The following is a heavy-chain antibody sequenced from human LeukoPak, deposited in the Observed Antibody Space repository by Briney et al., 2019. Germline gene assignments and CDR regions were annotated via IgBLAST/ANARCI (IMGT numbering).Heavy chain of an antibody. V-gene: IGHV3-23*01. CDR3: AKVTGGDMITYGGLDY. Sequence: GGSLRLSCAASGFTFSNYVMSWVRQAPGKGLEWVSAISGNGDITYYTDSVKGRFTISRDNSKNTLYLQMNSLRAEDTAIYYCAKVTGGDMITYGGLDYWGQGTLVTVSS. CDR2: ISGNGDIT. D-gene: IGHD3-16*01. J-gene: IGHJ4*02. CDR1: GFTFSNYV.